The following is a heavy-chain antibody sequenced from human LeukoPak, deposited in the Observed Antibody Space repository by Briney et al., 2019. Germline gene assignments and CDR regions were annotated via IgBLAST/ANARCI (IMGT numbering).Heavy chain of an antibody. D-gene: IGHD3-22*01. CDR2: IYPGDSDT. J-gene: IGHJ5*02. CDR1: GYSFTSYW. Sequence: GESLKISCKGSGYSFTSYWIGWVRQMPGKGLEWMGIIYPGDSDTRYSPSFQGQVTIPADKSISTAYLQWSSLKASDTAMYYCARSGDSSGYWVWFDPWGRGTLVTVSS. CDR3: ARSGDSSGYWVWFDP. V-gene: IGHV5-51*01.